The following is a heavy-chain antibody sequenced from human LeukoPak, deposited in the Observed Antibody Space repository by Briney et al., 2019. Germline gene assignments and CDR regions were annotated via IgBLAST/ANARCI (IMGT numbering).Heavy chain of an antibody. CDR1: GYTFTSYY. CDR2: INPSGGST. Sequence: ASVKVSCKASGYTFTSYYMHWVRQAPGQGLEWMGIINPSGGSTSYAQKFQGRVTMTRDTSISTAYMELSRLRSDDTAVYYCAVSYFDYWGQGTLVTVSS. V-gene: IGHV1-46*01. J-gene: IGHJ4*02. CDR3: AVSYFDY.